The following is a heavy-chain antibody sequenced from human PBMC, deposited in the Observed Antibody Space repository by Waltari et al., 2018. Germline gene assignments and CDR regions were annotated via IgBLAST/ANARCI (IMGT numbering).Heavy chain of an antibody. J-gene: IGHJ3*02. CDR3: AGGSVHAFDI. Sequence: EVQLVESGGGLVQPGGSLRLSCAASGFPFSKYWMNWVRQAPGKGPEWVANIKEDGSEKYYVDSVKGRFTISRDNAKNSLYLQMNILRAEDTAVYYCAGGSVHAFDIWGQGTMVTVSS. D-gene: IGHD3-10*02. CDR1: GFPFSKYW. CDR2: IKEDGSEK. V-gene: IGHV3-7*04.